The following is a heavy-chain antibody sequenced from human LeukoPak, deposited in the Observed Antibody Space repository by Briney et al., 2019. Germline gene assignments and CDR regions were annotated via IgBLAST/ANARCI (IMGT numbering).Heavy chain of an antibody. CDR2: INSDGTST. V-gene: IGHV3-74*01. D-gene: IGHD3-10*01. CDR1: GFTFSSSW. J-gene: IGHJ5*02. Sequence: GGSLRLSCAASGFTFSSSWMHWVRQAPGKGLVWVSRINSDGTSTTYADSVEGRFTISRDNAKNTLYLQMNSLSAEDTAVYYCARVQYYGSGTYYSWFDPWGQGTLVAVSS. CDR3: ARVQYYGSGTYYSWFDP.